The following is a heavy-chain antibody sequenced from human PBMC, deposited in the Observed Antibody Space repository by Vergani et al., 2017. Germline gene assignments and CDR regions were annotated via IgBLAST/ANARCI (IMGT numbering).Heavy chain of an antibody. CDR2: IYHSGST. CDR3: ARSVGQQLVYYYYYYYMDV. J-gene: IGHJ6*03. CDR1: GYSISSGYY. Sequence: QVQLQESGPGLVKPSETLSLTCAVSGYSISSGYYWGWIRQPPGKGLEWIGSIYHSGSTYYNPSLKSRVTISVGTSKNQFSLKLSSVTAADTAVYYCARSVGQQLVYYYYYYYMDVWGKGTTVTVSS. V-gene: IGHV4-38-2*01. D-gene: IGHD6-13*01.